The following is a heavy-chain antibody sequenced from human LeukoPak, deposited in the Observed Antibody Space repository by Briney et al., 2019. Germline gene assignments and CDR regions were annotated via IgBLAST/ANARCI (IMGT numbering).Heavy chain of an antibody. CDR3: ARRGFLHGDYLVY. CDR1: GYTFTSYY. Sequence: GASVKVSCKASGYTFTSYYMHWVRQAPGQGLEWMGIINPSSGSTSYAQKLQGRVTMTRDTSTSTVYMELSSLRSEDTAVYYCARRGFLHGDYLVYWGQGTMVTVSS. CDR2: INPSSGST. V-gene: IGHV1-46*01. J-gene: IGHJ4*02. D-gene: IGHD2/OR15-2a*01.